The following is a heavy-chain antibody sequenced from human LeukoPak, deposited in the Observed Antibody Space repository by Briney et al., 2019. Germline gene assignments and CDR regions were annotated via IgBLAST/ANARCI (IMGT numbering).Heavy chain of an antibody. V-gene: IGHV4-59*01. CDR2: IYYSGST. J-gene: IGHJ4*02. CDR3: ARDSGPRFDY. CDR1: GGSISSYY. Sequence: SETLSLTCTVSGGSISSYYWSWIRQPPGKGLEWNGYIYYSGSTNYNPSLKSRVTISVDTSKNQFSLKFSSVTAADTAVYYCARDSGPRFDYWGQGTLVTVSS. D-gene: IGHD6-19*01.